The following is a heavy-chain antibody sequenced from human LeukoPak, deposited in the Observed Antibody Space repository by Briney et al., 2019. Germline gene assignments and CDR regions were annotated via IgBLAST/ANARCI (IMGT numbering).Heavy chain of an antibody. J-gene: IGHJ5*02. D-gene: IGHD6-13*01. CDR3: ARHAAAAWFDP. Sequence: SETLSLTCTISGYSISSGYYWGWIRQPPGKGLEWIGSIYHSGSTYYNPSLKSRVTISLDTSENQFSLKLSSVTAADTAVYYCARHAAAAWFDPWGQGTLVTVSS. CDR2: IYHSGST. CDR1: GYSISSGYY. V-gene: IGHV4-38-2*02.